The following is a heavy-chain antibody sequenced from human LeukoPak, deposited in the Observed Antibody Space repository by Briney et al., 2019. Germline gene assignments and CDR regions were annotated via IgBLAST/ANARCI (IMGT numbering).Heavy chain of an antibody. V-gene: IGHV3-48*03. CDR2: ISSSGSTI. J-gene: IGHJ5*02. CDR1: GFTFSSYE. D-gene: IGHD2-15*01. Sequence: PGGSLRLSCAVSGFTFSSYEMNWVRQAPGKGLEWVSYISSSGSTIYYADSVKGRFTISRDNAKNSLYLQMNSLRAEDTAVYYCARLCVVVAATPEYWFDPWGQGTLVTVSS. CDR3: ARLCVVVAATPEYWFDP.